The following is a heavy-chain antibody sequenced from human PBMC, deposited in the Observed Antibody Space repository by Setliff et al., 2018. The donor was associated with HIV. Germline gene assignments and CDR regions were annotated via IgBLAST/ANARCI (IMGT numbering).Heavy chain of an antibody. CDR2: TRDKANSYTT. CDR1: GFPFTSFS. J-gene: IGHJ4*02. D-gene: IGHD1-26*01. CDR3: ARELSGTYFDY. V-gene: IGHV3-72*01. Sequence: VGSLRLSCAASGFPFTSFSINWVRQAPGKGLEWVGRTRDKANSYTTEYAASVKGRFTISRDDSKNSLYLQMNSLKTEDTAVYYCARELSGTYFDYWGQGSLVTVSS.